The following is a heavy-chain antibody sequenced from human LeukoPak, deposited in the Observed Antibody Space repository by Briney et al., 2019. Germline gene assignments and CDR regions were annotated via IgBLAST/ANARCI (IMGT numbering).Heavy chain of an antibody. CDR2: INPNSGGT. J-gene: IGHJ6*03. CDR3: AREVVAAAGTRTGDYYYYYYMDV. D-gene: IGHD6-13*01. V-gene: IGHV1-2*02. CDR1: GYTFTGYY. Sequence: ASVKVSCKASGYTFTGYYMHWVRQAPGQGLEWMGWINPNSGGTNYAQKFQGRVTMTRDTSISTAYMELSRLRSDDMAVYYCAREVVAAAGTRTGDYYYYYYMDVWGKGTTVTVSS.